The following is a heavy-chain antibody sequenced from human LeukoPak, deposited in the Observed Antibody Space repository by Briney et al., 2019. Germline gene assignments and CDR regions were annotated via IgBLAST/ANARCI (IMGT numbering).Heavy chain of an antibody. CDR1: GGSINNYY. D-gene: IGHD2-15*01. CDR3: ARGRYCSADICSGGDAFDI. J-gene: IGHJ3*02. CDR2: IYTRGST. Sequence: SETLSLTCTVSGGSINNYYWSWIRQPAGKGLEWIGSIYTRGSTNYNPSLKSRVTMSVDTSKNQFSLKLSSVTAADTAVYYCARGRYCSADICSGGDAFDIWGQGTMVSVSS. V-gene: IGHV4-4*07.